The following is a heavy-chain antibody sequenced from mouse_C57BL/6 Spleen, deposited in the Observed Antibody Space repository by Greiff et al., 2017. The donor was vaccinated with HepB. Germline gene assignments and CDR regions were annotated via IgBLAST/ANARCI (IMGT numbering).Heavy chain of an antibody. J-gene: IGHJ2*01. D-gene: IGHD4-1*01. Sequence: VQLQQPGAELVKPGASVKLACKAVGYTFTSYWMQWVKQRPGQGLEWIGEIEPSDSYTNYNQKCKGKATWTGDTSASTAYMQLSSLTSEDSAVYYCARSGTVYFDYWGQGTTLTVSS. CDR3: ARSGTVYFDY. CDR1: GYTFTSYW. CDR2: IEPSDSYT. V-gene: IGHV1-50*01.